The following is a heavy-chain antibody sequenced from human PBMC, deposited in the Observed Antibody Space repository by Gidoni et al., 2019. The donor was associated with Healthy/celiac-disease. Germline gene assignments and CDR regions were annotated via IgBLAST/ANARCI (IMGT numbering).Heavy chain of an antibody. CDR1: VFTFRSYS. V-gene: IGHV3-23*01. Sequence: EVQLLESWGGLVQPGGSLRLSCAASVFTFRSYSMSWVRQAPGKGLEWVSSIRGSGGSTYYADYVKGRFTISRDNSKNTLYLKMNELRAEDTDVYYCEKLNWNQYYYYYYGMDVWGQGTTVTVSS. CDR3: EKLNWNQYYYYYYGMDV. CDR2: IRGSGGST. D-gene: IGHD1-20*01. J-gene: IGHJ6*02.